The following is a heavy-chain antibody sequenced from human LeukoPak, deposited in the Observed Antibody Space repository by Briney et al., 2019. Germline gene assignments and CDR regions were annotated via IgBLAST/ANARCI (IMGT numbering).Heavy chain of an antibody. Sequence: NPGGSLRLSCAASGFTFSDYYMSWIRQAPGKGLEWVSYISSSSSYTNYADSVKGRFTISRDNAKNSLYLQMNSLRADDTAVYYCARDWGSYRTFDYWGQGTLVTVSS. J-gene: IGHJ4*02. CDR2: ISSSSSYT. CDR1: GFTFSDYY. D-gene: IGHD1-26*01. V-gene: IGHV3-11*05. CDR3: ARDWGSYRTFDY.